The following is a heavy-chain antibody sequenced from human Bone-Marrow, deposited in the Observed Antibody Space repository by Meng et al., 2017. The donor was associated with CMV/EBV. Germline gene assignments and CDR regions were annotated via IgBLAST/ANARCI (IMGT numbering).Heavy chain of an antibody. J-gene: IGHJ5*01. CDR1: GGSISSDDYY. Sequence: SETLSLTCTVSGGSISSDDYYWSWIRQPPGQGLEWIGYIYYSGNTYYNPSLKSRLTISVDTSKDQFSLKLHSVTAGDTALYFCARTTVTTGGWFDSWGQGTLVTVSS. CDR2: IYYSGNT. CDR3: ARTTVTTGGWFDS. V-gene: IGHV4-30-4*08. D-gene: IGHD4-17*01.